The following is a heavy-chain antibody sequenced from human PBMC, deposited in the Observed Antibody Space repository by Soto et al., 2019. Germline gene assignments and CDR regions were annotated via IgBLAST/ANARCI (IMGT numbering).Heavy chain of an antibody. D-gene: IGHD3-16*01. CDR3: ARGTNVDSAYSWFDS. J-gene: IGHJ5*01. Sequence: EVQLVESGGGLVQPGGSLRLSCTASGFTFSDYWMSWVRQAPGKGLEWVAIIQQDEGDKYYVDSVKGRFTISRDNAENSLYLQMNSLRAEDTAVYYGARGTNVDSAYSWFDSWGQGTLVTVSS. CDR2: IQQDEGDK. V-gene: IGHV3-7*01. CDR1: GFTFSDYW.